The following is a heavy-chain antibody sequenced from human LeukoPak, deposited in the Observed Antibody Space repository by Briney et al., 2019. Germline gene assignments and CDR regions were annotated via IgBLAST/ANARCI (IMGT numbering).Heavy chain of an antibody. CDR1: GFTFSSYS. J-gene: IGHJ3*02. Sequence: GGSLRLSCAASGFTFSSYSMNWVRQAPGQGLEWVSSISSSSNYIYYADSVKGRFTISRDNAKNSLYLQMNSLRAEDTAVYYCARVSILIVPYYAFDIWGQGTMVTVSS. CDR3: ARVSILIVPYYAFDI. D-gene: IGHD2/OR15-2a*01. CDR2: ISSSSNYI. V-gene: IGHV3-21*01.